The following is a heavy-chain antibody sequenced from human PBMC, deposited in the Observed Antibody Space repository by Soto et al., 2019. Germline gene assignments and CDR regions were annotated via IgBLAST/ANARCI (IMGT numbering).Heavy chain of an antibody. CDR1: GYSISSSNW. CDR2: IYYSGTT. V-gene: IGHV4-28*03. Sequence: TSETLSLTCAVSGYSISSSNWWGWIRQPPGKGLEWIGYIYYSGTTYYNPSLKSRVTISVDTSKNQFSLKLSSVTAADTAVYYCARDQAIAAAGIQSVYYYYGMDVWGQGTTVTVSS. CDR3: ARDQAIAAAGIQSVYYYYGMDV. D-gene: IGHD6-13*01. J-gene: IGHJ6*02.